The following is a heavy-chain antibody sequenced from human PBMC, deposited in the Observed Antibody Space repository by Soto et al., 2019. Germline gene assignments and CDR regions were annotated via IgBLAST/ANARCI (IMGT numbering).Heavy chain of an antibody. V-gene: IGHV3-49*04. CDR1: GFNFAAYT. CDR2: IRRIAYGGTT. D-gene: IGHD2-21*01. CDR3: SRPLAIDCDS. Sequence: GGSLRLSCSASGFNFAAYTMSWVRLTPGKGLEWVGFIRRIAYGGTTDYAASVKGRFTISRDDSRKIVYLQMSRLKIEDTAVYYCSRPLAIDCDSWGQGNLVTGSS. J-gene: IGHJ4*02.